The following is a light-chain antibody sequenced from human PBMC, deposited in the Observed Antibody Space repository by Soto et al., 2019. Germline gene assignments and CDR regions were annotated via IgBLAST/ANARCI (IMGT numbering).Light chain of an antibody. CDR2: EVS. CDR3: CSYAGGRSPYV. CDR1: TSDVGSYDL. Sequence: QSVLTQPASVSGSPGQSITISCTGTTSDVGSYDLFSWYQQHPGKAPKIMIYEVSKRPSGDSNRFSGSKSGNTASLTISGLQAEDEADYYCCSYAGGRSPYVFGTGTKVTVI. V-gene: IGLV2-23*02. J-gene: IGLJ1*01.